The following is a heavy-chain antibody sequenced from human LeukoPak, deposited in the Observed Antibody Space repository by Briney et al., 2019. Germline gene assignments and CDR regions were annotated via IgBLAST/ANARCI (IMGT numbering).Heavy chain of an antibody. CDR3: ATHTSNDEGPNWFDP. D-gene: IGHD4-11*01. V-gene: IGHV5-51*01. CDR1: GYSFTSYW. CDR2: IYPGDSDT. Sequence: GESLKISCKGSGYSFTSYWIGWVRQMPGKGLEWMGIIYPGDSDTRYSPSFQGQVTISADKSISTAYLQWSSRKASDTAMYYCATHTSNDEGPNWFDPWGQGTLVTVSS. J-gene: IGHJ5*02.